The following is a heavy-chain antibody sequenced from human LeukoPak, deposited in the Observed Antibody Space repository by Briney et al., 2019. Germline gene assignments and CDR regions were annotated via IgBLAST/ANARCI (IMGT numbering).Heavy chain of an antibody. D-gene: IGHD2-2*01. Sequence: PGGSLRLSCAASGFTFSSYSMNWVRQAPGKGLEWVSSISSSSSYIYYADSVKGRFTISRDNAKNSLYLQMNSLRAEDTAVYYCARDFPLGMPKGYYFDYWGQGTLVTVSS. CDR2: ISSSSSYI. CDR1: GFTFSSYS. J-gene: IGHJ4*02. V-gene: IGHV3-21*01. CDR3: ARDFPLGMPKGYYFDY.